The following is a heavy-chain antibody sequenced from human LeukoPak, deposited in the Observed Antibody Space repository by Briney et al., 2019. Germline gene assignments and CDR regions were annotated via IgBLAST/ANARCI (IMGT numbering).Heavy chain of an antibody. D-gene: IGHD3-10*01. CDR3: ARGFGILWFGELVDY. J-gene: IGHJ4*02. Sequence: PGGSLRLSCAAYGFTFSSYSMNWVRPAPGKGREWVSYISSSSSTIYYADSVKGRFTISRDNAKNSLYLQMNSLRAEDTAVYYCARGFGILWFGELVDYWGQGTLVTVSS. CDR2: ISSSSSTI. CDR1: GFTFSSYS. V-gene: IGHV3-48*04.